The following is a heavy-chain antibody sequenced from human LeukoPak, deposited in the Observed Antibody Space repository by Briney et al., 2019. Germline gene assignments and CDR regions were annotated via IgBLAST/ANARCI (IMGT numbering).Heavy chain of an antibody. CDR3: ARTGDSSGWYVDY. D-gene: IGHD6-19*01. J-gene: IGHJ4*02. CDR2: ISTSSSYI. CDR1: GFTFSSYS. V-gene: IGHV3-21*01. Sequence: GGSLRLSCAASGFTFSSYSMNWVRQAPGKGLEWVSSISTSSSYIYYADSVKGRFTISRDNAKKSLYLQMNSLRAEDTAVYYCARTGDSSGWYVDYWGQGTLVTVSS.